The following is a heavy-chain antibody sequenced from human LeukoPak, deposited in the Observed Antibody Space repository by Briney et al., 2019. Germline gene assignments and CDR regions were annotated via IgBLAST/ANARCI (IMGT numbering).Heavy chain of an antibody. CDR2: IWYDGSNK. CDR1: GFTFSSYG. Sequence: PGRSLRLSCAASGFTFSSYGMHWVRQAPGKGLEWVALIWYDGSNKYYADSVKGRFTISRDNSKNTLYLQMHSLRAEDTAVYYCARDFVAAPTVWGQGTTVTASS. D-gene: IGHD6-13*01. J-gene: IGHJ6*02. V-gene: IGHV3-33*01. CDR3: ARDFVAAPTV.